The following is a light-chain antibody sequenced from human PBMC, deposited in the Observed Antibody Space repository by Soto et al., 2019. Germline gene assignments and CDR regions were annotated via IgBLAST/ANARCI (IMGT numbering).Light chain of an antibody. CDR2: GAS. CDR3: QQYCSPPMT. Sequence: EIVLTQSPGTLSLSPGERATLSCRASQSVSSSYLACYQQKPGQAPRLLIYGASSRATGIPDRFSGSGSGTDVTLIISRLEPEDFAVYYCQQYCSPPMTFGQGTKVEIK. CDR1: QSVSSSY. V-gene: IGKV3-20*01. J-gene: IGKJ1*01.